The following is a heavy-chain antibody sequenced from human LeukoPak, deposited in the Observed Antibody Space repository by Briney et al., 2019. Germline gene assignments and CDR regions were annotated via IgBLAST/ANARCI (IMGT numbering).Heavy chain of an antibody. CDR3: ARGPTGDIALTLCGMDV. V-gene: IGHV1-8*01. CDR1: GYTFTSYD. J-gene: IGHJ6*02. D-gene: IGHD2-15*01. Sequence: ASVKVSCKASGYTFTSYDINWVRQATGQGLEWMGWMNPNSGNTGYAQKFQGRVTMTRNTSISTAYMELSSLRSEDTAVYYCARGPTGDIALTLCGMDVWGQGTTVTVSS. CDR2: MNPNSGNT.